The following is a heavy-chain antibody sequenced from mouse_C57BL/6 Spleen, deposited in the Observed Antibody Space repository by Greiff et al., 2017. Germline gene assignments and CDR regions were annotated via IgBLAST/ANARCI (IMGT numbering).Heavy chain of an antibody. V-gene: IGHV1-15*01. CDR1: GYTFTDYE. Sequence: VQLQQSGAELVRPGASVTLSCKASGYTFTDYEMHWVKQTPVHGLEWIGAFDTETGGTAYNQKFKGKDILTADKSSSTAYMERRNLTSEDSAVYYFTRAGGVAMDYWGQGTSVTVSS. J-gene: IGHJ4*01. CDR2: FDTETGGT. CDR3: TRAGGVAMDY.